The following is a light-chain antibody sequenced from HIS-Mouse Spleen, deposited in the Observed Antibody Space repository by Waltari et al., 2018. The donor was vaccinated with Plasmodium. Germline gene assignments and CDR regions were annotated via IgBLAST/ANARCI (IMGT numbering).Light chain of an antibody. V-gene: IGLV3-25*03. J-gene: IGLJ3*02. CDR2: KDS. Sequence: SYELTQPPSVSVSPGQTARITCPGEALPTQNAYCYQQKPGQAPVLVIYKDSERPSGIPERFSGSSSGTTVTLTISGVQAEDEADYYCQSADSSGTYKVFGGGTKLTVL. CDR1: ALPTQN. CDR3: QSADSSGTYKV.